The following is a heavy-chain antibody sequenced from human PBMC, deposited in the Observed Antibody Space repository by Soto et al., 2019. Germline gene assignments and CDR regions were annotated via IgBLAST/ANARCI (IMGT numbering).Heavy chain of an antibody. CDR2: IYCSGST. Sequence: PSETLSLTCTVSGGSISSGDYYWSWIRQPPGKGLEWIGYIYCSGSTYYNPSLKSRVTISVDTSKNQFSLKLSSVTAADTAVYCCARGGYYGSGSYYNAYANDPWGQGTLVTVSS. CDR3: ARGGYYGSGSYYNAYANDP. V-gene: IGHV4-30-4*01. J-gene: IGHJ5*02. D-gene: IGHD3-10*01. CDR1: GGSISSGDYY.